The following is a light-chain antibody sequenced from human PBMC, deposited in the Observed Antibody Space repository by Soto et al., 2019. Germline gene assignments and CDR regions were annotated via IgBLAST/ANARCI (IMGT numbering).Light chain of an antibody. CDR1: RSNIGATYG. J-gene: IGLJ2*01. Sequence: QSVLTQPPSVSGAPGQRVTISCTGSRSNIGATYGVHWYQQLPGTAPKLLIYGNTNRPSGVPDRFSGSKSGTSASLAITGLKAEDEADYYCQSYYSSLSGSVFGGGTKLTVL. V-gene: IGLV1-40*01. CDR2: GNT. CDR3: QSYYSSLSGSV.